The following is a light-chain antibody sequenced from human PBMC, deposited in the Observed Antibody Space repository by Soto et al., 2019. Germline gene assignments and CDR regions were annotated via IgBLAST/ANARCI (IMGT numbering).Light chain of an antibody. CDR1: SRDFGSYKF. Sequence: QSVLTQPASVSGSPGQPVAISCTGTSRDFGSYKFVSWYQHHPGKVSKVIIYETSKRDSGVSDRFSGSKSGNTASLTISGLQAEDAADYYCFSFTSTNTHVFGSGTKVTVL. CDR3: FSFTSTNTHV. J-gene: IGLJ1*01. V-gene: IGLV2-23*01. CDR2: ETS.